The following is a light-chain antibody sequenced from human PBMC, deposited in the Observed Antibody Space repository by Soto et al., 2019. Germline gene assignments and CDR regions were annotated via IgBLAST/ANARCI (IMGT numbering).Light chain of an antibody. Sequence: IMMNQTQDSLAVSLGERATINCKSSQSILYSSNNKNYLAWYQQKPGQPPKLLVYWASTRESGVPDRFSGSGSGTDFTLTISSLQAEDVAVYYCQQYYTTPQTFGGGTKVEIK. CDR2: WAS. V-gene: IGKV4-1*01. CDR1: QSILYSSNNKNY. J-gene: IGKJ4*01. CDR3: QQYYTTPQT.